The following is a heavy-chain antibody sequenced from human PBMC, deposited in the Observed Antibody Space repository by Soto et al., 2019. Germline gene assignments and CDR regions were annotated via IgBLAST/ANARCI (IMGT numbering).Heavy chain of an antibody. D-gene: IGHD3-10*01. V-gene: IGHV3-33*01. CDR2: IWYDGSNK. CDR1: GFTFSSYG. Sequence: PGGSLRLSCAASGFTFSSYGMHWVRQAPGKGLEWVAVIWYDGSNKYYADSVKGRFTISRDNSKNTLYLQMNSLRAEDTAVYYCARDKGLLWFGELMGGIDYWGQGTLVTVSS. J-gene: IGHJ4*02. CDR3: ARDKGLLWFGELMGGIDY.